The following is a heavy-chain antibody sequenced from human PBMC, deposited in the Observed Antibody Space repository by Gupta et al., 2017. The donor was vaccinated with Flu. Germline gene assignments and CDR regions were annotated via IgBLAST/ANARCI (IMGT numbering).Heavy chain of an antibody. CDR2: ISGSGGST. CDR1: GFPFSSYS. J-gene: IGHJ4*02. Sequence: EVQLLESGGGLVQPGGSLRLSCAASGFPFSSYSMSCVRRAPGKGLGWVSAISGSGGSTYYADSVKGRFTISRDNSKNTLYLQMNSLRAEDTAVYYCAKDPLSVAGTISGESDYWGQGTLVTVSS. D-gene: IGHD6-19*01. CDR3: AKDPLSVAGTISGESDY. V-gene: IGHV3-23*01.